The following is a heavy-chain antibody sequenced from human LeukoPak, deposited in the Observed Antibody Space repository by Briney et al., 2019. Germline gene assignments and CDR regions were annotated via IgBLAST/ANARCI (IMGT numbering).Heavy chain of an antibody. J-gene: IGHJ4*02. V-gene: IGHV1-18*01. CDR2: ISAYNGNT. Sequence: ASVKVSFKASGYTFTSYGISWVRQAPGQGLEWMGWISAYNGNTNYAQKLQGRVTMTTDTSTSTAYMELRSLRSDDTAVYYCARAALRLGELSALDYWGQGTLVTVSS. CDR1: GYTFTSYG. D-gene: IGHD3-16*02. CDR3: ARAALRLGELSALDY.